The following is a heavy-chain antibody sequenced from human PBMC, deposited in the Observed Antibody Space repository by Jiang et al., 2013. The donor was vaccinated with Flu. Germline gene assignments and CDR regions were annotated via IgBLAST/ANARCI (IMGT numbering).Heavy chain of an antibody. CDR3: VRGASGRNWLQWYFDL. D-gene: IGHD5-24*01. Sequence: VSSNSASWNWVRQSPSSGLEWLGRTYFKSKWYSDYAVSVKGRITISPDTSKNQVSLQLRSVTPEDTAVYYCVRGASGRNWLQWYFDLWGRGAHVSVSS. CDR1: VSSNSAS. J-gene: IGHJ2*01. V-gene: IGHV6-1*01. CDR2: TYFKSKWYS.